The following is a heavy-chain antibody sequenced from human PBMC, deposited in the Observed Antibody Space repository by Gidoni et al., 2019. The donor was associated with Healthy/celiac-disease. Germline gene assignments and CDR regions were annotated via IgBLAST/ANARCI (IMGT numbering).Heavy chain of an antibody. CDR3: ARGPSGMDTAMALDY. CDR1: GFTVSSNY. Sequence: EVQLVESGGGLIQPGGSLRLSCAASGFTVSSNYMSWVRQAPGKGLEWVSFIYSGGSTYYADSVKGRFTISRDNSKNTLYLQMNSLRAEDTAVYYCARGPSGMDTAMALDYWGQGTLVTVSA. V-gene: IGHV3-53*01. CDR2: IYSGGST. J-gene: IGHJ4*02. D-gene: IGHD5-18*01.